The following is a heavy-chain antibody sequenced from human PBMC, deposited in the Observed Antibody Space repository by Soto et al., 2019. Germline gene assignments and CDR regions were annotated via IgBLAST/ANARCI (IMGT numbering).Heavy chain of an antibody. CDR2: ISSSGSTI. CDR1: GFTFSDYY. CDR3: AKDYDFWSGYRYGMDV. J-gene: IGHJ6*02. D-gene: IGHD3-3*01. V-gene: IGHV3-11*01. Sequence: PGGSLRLSCAASGFTFSDYYMSWIRQAPGKGLEWVSYISSSGSTIYYADSVKGRFTISRDNSKNTLYLQMNSLRAEDTAVYYCAKDYDFWSGYRYGMDVWGQGTTVTVSS.